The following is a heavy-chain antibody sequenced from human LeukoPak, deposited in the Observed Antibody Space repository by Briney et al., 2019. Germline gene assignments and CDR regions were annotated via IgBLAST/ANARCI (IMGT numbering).Heavy chain of an antibody. V-gene: IGHV3-49*04. D-gene: IGHD6-13*01. CDR2: IRGKAYGGTT. CDR1: GFTFSSYG. Sequence: GGTLRLSCAASGFTFSSYGMSWVRQAPGKGLEWVGFIRGKAYGGTTEYAASVQGRFSISRDDSKSIGYLQMNSLKTEDSAVYYCTRDTRGGVSAAGPVWGQGTLVTVSS. CDR3: TRDTRGGVSAAGPV. J-gene: IGHJ4*02.